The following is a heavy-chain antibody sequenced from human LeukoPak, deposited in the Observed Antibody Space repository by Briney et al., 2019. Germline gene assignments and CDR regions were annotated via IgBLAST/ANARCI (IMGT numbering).Heavy chain of an antibody. D-gene: IGHD4-17*01. CDR3: AKITPGDYARERFNWFDP. J-gene: IGHJ5*02. V-gene: IGHV4-30-4*07. Sequence: KTSETLSLTCAVSGGSISSGGYSWSWIRQPPGKGLEWIGYIYYSGSTYYNPSLKSRVTISVDTSKNQFSLKLSSVTAADTAVYYCAKITPGDYARERFNWFDPWGQGTLVTVSS. CDR1: GGSISSGGYS. CDR2: IYYSGST.